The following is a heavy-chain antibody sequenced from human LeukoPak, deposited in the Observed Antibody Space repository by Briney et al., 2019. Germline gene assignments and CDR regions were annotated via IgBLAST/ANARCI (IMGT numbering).Heavy chain of an antibody. CDR2: IIPIFGTA. CDR1: GGTFSSYA. V-gene: IGHV1-69*13. CDR3: ARDRTRERITIFGVVVFSGWAEI. J-gene: IGHJ3*02. Sequence: GASVKVSCKASGGTFSSYAISWVRQAPGQGLEWMGGIIPIFGTANYAQKFQGRVTITADESTSTAYMELSSLRSEDTAVYYCARDRTRERITIFGVVVFSGWAEIWGQGTMVTVSS. D-gene: IGHD3-3*01.